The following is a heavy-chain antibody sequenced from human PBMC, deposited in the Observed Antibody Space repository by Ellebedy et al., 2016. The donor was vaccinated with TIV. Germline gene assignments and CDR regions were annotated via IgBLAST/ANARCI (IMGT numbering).Heavy chain of an antibody. J-gene: IGHJ4*02. CDR2: MNPNSGNT. V-gene: IGHV1-8*01. CDR3: ARLSSVGATQGFDY. D-gene: IGHD1-26*01. CDR1: GYTFTSYD. Sequence: ASVKVSCKASGYTFTSYDINWVRRATGQGLEWMGWMNPNSGNTGYAQKFQGRVTMTRNTSISTAYMELSSLRSEDTAVYYCARLSSVGATQGFDYWGQGTLVTVSS.